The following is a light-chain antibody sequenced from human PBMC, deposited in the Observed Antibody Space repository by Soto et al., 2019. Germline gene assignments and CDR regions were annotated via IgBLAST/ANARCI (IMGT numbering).Light chain of an antibody. Sequence: EIVMTQSPATLSVSPGERATLSCRASPSVSSNLAWYQQKPGQSPRLLIYGTSTRATGIPARFSGSGPGTEFTLTISSLQSEDFAVYYCHQYNFWPTFGQGTKVDI. CDR3: HQYNFWPT. V-gene: IGKV3-15*01. CDR1: PSVSSN. CDR2: GTS. J-gene: IGKJ1*01.